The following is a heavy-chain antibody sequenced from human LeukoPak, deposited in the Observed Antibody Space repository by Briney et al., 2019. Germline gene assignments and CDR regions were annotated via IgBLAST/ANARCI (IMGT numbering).Heavy chain of an antibody. Sequence: GRSLRLSCAASGFTFSDYAMHWVRQAPGKGLERVAVISSDGSNKYYADSVKGRFTISRDNSKNTLYLQMNSLRAEDTAIYYCARDPRATTQRGYFDYWGQGTLVTVSS. V-gene: IGHV3-30*04. CDR3: ARDPRATTQRGYFDY. J-gene: IGHJ4*02. CDR2: ISSDGSNK. CDR1: GFTFSDYA. D-gene: IGHD1-26*01.